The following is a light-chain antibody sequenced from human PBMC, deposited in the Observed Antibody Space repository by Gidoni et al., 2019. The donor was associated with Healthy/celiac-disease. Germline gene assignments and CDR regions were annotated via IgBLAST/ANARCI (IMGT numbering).Light chain of an antibody. CDR1: QSVSSY. CDR3: QQRSNREGLT. CDR2: DAS. Sequence: EIVLTQSPATLSLSPGERATLTCRASQSVSSYLAWYQQKPGHAPRLLIYDASNRATGIPARFSGSGSGTDFTLTISSLEPEDFAVDYCQQRSNREGLTFGPGTKVDIK. J-gene: IGKJ3*01. V-gene: IGKV3-11*01.